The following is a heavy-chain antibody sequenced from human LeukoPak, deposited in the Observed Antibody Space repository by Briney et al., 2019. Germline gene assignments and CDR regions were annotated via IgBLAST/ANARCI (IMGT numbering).Heavy chain of an antibody. Sequence: GGSLRLSCAASGFTVSTNYMAWVRQAPGKGLEWVSVMYSGGSTYYADSVKGRFTLSRDNSKNTLYLQTNSLRAEDTAVYYCARELNIVTMTQYYFDYWGQGTLVTVSS. J-gene: IGHJ4*02. V-gene: IGHV3-66*01. CDR1: GFTVSTNY. D-gene: IGHD5-12*01. CDR3: ARELNIVTMTQYYFDY. CDR2: MYSGGST.